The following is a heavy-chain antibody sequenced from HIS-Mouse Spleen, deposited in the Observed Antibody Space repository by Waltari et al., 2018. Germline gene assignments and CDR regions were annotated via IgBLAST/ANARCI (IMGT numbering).Heavy chain of an antibody. Sequence: QVQLVESVAGVVQPGRALRRSCAASGSTFWSYGMHWVRLAPGKGLEWVAVISYDGSNKYYADSVKGRFTISRDNSKNTLYLQMNSLRAEDTAVYYCAKDKHHAFDYWGQGTLVTVSS. CDR1: GSTFWSYG. V-gene: IGHV3-30*18. CDR2: ISYDGSNK. J-gene: IGHJ4*02. CDR3: AKDKHHAFDY.